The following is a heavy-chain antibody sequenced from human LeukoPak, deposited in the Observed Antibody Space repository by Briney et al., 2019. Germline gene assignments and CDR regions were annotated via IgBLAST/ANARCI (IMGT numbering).Heavy chain of an antibody. CDR1: GGSISSYY. V-gene: IGHV4-59*08. CDR2: IYYTVST. J-gene: IGHJ6*02. Sequence: PSETLSLTCTVSGGSISSYYWNWIRQPPGTGLGWVGFIYYTVSTNYNPSLTSRVTISVDTSKKQFSLKLNSVTATDTAVYYCARSGTSRYYFYGMDVWGQGNTVTVSS. CDR3: ARSGTSRYYFYGMDV. D-gene: IGHD1/OR15-1a*01.